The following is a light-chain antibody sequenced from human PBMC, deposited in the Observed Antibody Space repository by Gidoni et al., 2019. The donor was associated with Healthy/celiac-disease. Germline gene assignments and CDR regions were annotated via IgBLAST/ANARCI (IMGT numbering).Light chain of an antibody. V-gene: IGKV3-20*01. CDR3: QQYGSSPLT. CDR2: GAS. Sequence: ELVLTQSPGTLSLSPGERATLACRASPSVSSRYLAWYQQKPGQAPRLLIYGASSRATGIPDRFSGSGSGTDFTLTISRLEPEDFAVYYCQQYGSSPLTFGGGTKVEIK. J-gene: IGKJ4*01. CDR1: PSVSSRY.